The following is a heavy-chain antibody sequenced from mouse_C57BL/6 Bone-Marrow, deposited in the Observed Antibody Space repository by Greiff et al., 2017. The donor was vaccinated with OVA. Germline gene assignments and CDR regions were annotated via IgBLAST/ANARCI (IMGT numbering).Heavy chain of an antibody. Sequence: EVKLMESGAELVRPGASVKLSCTASGFNIKDDYMHWVKQRPEQGLEWIGWIDPENGDTEYASKFQGKATITADTSSNTAYQQLSSLTSEDTAVYYCTSYGNFDYWGQGTTLTVSS. CDR3: TSYGNFDY. J-gene: IGHJ2*01. V-gene: IGHV14-4*01. CDR2: IDPENGDT. D-gene: IGHD2-1*01. CDR1: GFNIKDDY.